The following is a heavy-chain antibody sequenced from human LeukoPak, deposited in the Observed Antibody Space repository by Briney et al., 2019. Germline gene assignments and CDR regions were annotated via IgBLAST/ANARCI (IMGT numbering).Heavy chain of an antibody. CDR2: VDPEDGET. Sequence: ASVKISCKVSGYTFTDYYMHLVQQAPGKGLEWMGLVDPEDGETIYAEKFQGRVTITADTSTDTAYMELSSLRSEDTAVYYCATDPEVLAMVRGVIITQRGNWGQGTLVTVSS. J-gene: IGHJ4*02. V-gene: IGHV1-69-2*01. CDR1: GYTFTDYY. CDR3: ATDPEVLAMVRGVIITQRGN. D-gene: IGHD3-10*01.